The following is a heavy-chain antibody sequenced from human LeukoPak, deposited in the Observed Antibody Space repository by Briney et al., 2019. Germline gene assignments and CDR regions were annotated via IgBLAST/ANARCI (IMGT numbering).Heavy chain of an antibody. D-gene: IGHD3-22*01. CDR3: ARDLMIVVVTGEYYFDY. J-gene: IGHJ4*02. V-gene: IGHV4-39*07. CDR1: GGSISSSSDY. Sequence: PSETLSLTCTVSGGSISSSSDYWGWIRQPPGKGLEWIGNIYYSGTTYYNPSLKSRVTISVDTSKNQFSLKLSSVTAADTAVYYCARDLMIVVVTGEYYFDYWGQGTLVTVSS. CDR2: IYYSGTT.